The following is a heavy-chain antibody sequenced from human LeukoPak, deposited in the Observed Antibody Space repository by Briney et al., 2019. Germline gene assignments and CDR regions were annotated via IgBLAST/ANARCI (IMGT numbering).Heavy chain of an antibody. CDR3: ARNQDFWSANNWFDP. CDR2: IYYSGST. Sequence: SETLSLTCTVSGGSISSYYWSWIRQPPGKGLEWIGYIYYSGSTNYNPSLKSRVTISVDTSKNQFSLKLSSVTAADPAGYYFARNQDFWSANNWFDPWGQGTLVTVSS. CDR1: GGSISSYY. D-gene: IGHD3-3*01. V-gene: IGHV4-59*01. J-gene: IGHJ5*02.